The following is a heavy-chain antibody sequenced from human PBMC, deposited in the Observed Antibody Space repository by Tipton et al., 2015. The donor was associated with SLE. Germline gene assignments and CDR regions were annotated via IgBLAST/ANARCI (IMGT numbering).Heavy chain of an antibody. D-gene: IGHD5-18*01. CDR2: IEQDGSEK. V-gene: IGHV3-7*01. Sequence: SGFTFSSYGMHWVRQAPGKGLEWVANIEQDGSEKNYVDSVKGRFTISRDNAKNSLFLQMNSLRAEDTAVYYCAKEADAAMALGYWGQETLVTVSS. J-gene: IGHJ4*02. CDR1: GFTFSSYG. CDR3: AKEADAAMALGY.